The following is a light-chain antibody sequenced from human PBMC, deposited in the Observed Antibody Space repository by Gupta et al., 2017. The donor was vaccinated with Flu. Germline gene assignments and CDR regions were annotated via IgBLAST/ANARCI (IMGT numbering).Light chain of an antibody. CDR1: QDISSY. Sequence: DIQLTQSPSFLSASVGDRVTITCRASQDISSYLAWYQQKPGKAPELLISAASTLQSGVPSRFSGSGSGTEFTLTISRLQPEDFAIYYCQHLTTWPFTFVHGTKVDI. CDR2: AAS. J-gene: IGKJ3*01. CDR3: QHLTTWPFT. V-gene: IGKV1-9*01.